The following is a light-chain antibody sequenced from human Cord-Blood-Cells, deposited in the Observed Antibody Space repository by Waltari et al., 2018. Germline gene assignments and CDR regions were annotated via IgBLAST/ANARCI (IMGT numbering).Light chain of an antibody. CDR1: QSVSSN. V-gene: IGKV3-15*01. Sequence: EIVMTQAPATLSVSPGERATLSCRASQSVSSNLAWYQQKPGHAPRPLIYGPSTRATGIPARCSGRGSGTEFTLTISSLQSEDFAVYYCQQDNNWPPLTFGGGTKVEIK. CDR3: QQDNNWPPLT. J-gene: IGKJ4*01. CDR2: GPS.